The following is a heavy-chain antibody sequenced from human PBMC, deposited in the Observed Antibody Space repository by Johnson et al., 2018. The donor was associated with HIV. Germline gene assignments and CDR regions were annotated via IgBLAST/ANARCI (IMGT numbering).Heavy chain of an antibody. CDR2: ITSSGGTV. Sequence: QVQLVESGGGVVRPGGSLRLSCAASGFTFSDYYMSWIRQAPGKGLEWVSYITSSGGTVYYADSVKGRFTISRDNAKNSLYLQMNILTAEDTAVYYCARAPEVRGIDDFDIWGQGTMVTVS. CDR1: GFTFSDYY. J-gene: IGHJ3*02. V-gene: IGHV3-11*04. D-gene: IGHD3-10*01. CDR3: ARAPEVRGIDDFDI.